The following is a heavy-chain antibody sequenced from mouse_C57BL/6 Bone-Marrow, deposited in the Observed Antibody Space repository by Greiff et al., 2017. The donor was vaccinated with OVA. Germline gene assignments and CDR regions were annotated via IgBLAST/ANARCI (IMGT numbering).Heavy chain of an antibody. V-gene: IGHV5-12*01. CDR1: GFTFSDYY. D-gene: IGHD2-1*01. CDR2: ISKGGGST. CDR3: ARHEGNYGNFDWYFDV. Sequence: EVKLVESGGGLVQPGGSLKLSCAASGFTFSDYYMYWVRQTPEKRLEWVAYISKGGGSTYYPDTVKGRFTISRDNAKNTLYLQMSRLKSEDTAMYYCARHEGNYGNFDWYFDVWGTGTTVTVSS. J-gene: IGHJ1*03.